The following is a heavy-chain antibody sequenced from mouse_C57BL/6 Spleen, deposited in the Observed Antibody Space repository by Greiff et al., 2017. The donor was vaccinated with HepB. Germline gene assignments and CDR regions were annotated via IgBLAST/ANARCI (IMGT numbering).Heavy chain of an antibody. CDR3: ASSPYGTWFAY. Sequence: VKLQQSGPELVKPGASVKISCKASGYAFSSSWMNWVKQRPGKGLEWIGRIYPGDGDTNYNGKFKGKATLTADKSSSTAYMQLSSLTSEDSAVYFCASSPYGTWFAYWGQGTLVTVSA. CDR2: IYPGDGDT. V-gene: IGHV1-82*01. CDR1: GYAFSSSW. D-gene: IGHD1-1*01. J-gene: IGHJ3*01.